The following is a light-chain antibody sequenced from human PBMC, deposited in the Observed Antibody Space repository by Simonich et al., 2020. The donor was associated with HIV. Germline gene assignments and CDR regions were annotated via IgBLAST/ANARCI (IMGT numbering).Light chain of an antibody. CDR2: KAS. Sequence: IQMTQSPSTLSASVGDRVTITCRASQSISSWLAWYQQKPGKAPKLLIYKASSLESGVPSRFSGSGSGTEFTRTISSLQPDDFATYYCQQYNSYPITFGQGTRLEIK. J-gene: IGKJ5*01. V-gene: IGKV1-5*03. CDR1: QSISSW. CDR3: QQYNSYPIT.